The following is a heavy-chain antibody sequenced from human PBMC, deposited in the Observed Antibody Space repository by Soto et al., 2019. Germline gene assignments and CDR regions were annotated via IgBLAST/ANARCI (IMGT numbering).Heavy chain of an antibody. D-gene: IGHD1-26*01. CDR3: AGYIVGATSDYYYYGMDV. CDR2: ISYDGSNK. J-gene: IGHJ6*02. Sequence: GGSLRLSCAASGFTFSSYAMHWVRQAPGKGLEWVAVISYDGSNKYYADSVKGRFTISRDNSKNTLYLQMNSLRAEDTAVYYCAGYIVGATSDYYYYGMDVWGQGTTVTVSS. CDR1: GFTFSSYA. V-gene: IGHV3-30-3*01.